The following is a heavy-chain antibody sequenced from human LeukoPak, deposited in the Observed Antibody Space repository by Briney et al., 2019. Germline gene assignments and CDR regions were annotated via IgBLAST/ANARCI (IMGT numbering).Heavy chain of an antibody. D-gene: IGHD6-19*01. Sequence: GGSLRLSCAASGFTFSSYSMNWVRQAPGKGLEWVSSISSSSSYIYYADSVKGRFTISRDNAKNSLYLQMNSLRAEDTAVYYCAIHHIAVAGTGLGYWGQGTLVTVSS. V-gene: IGHV3-21*01. CDR1: GFTFSSYS. J-gene: IGHJ4*02. CDR2: ISSSSSYI. CDR3: AIHHIAVAGTGLGY.